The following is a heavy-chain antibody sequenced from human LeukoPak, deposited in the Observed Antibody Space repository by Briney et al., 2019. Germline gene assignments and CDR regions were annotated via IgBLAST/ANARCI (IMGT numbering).Heavy chain of an antibody. Sequence: GESLKISCKGSGYSFTSYWIGWVRQMPGKGLEWMGIIYPGDSDTRYSPSFQGQVTISADKSISTAYLQWSSLKASDTAMYYCARHGSGSYYYYYMDVWGKGTTVTVSS. CDR3: ARHGSGSYYYYYMDV. D-gene: IGHD1-26*01. J-gene: IGHJ6*03. V-gene: IGHV5-51*01. CDR2: IYPGDSDT. CDR1: GYSFTSYW.